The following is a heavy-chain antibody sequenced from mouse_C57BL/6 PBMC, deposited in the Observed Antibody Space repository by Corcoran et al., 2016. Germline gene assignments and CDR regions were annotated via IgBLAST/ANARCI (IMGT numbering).Heavy chain of an antibody. J-gene: IGHJ2*01. CDR1: GYTFTDYY. Sequence: EVQLQQSGPELVKPGASVKISCKASGYTFTDYYMNWVKQSHGKSLEWIGDINPNNGGTSYNQKFKGKATLTVDKSSSTAYMELRSLTSEDSAVYYCARSDSNWDYWGQGTTLTVSS. CDR3: ARSDSNWDY. D-gene: IGHD2-5*01. V-gene: IGHV1-26*01. CDR2: INPNNGGT.